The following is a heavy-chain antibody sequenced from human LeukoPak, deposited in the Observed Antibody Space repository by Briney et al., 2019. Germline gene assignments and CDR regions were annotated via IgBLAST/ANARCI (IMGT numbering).Heavy chain of an antibody. CDR2: ISSSSSYI. CDR3: ARVYYYGSGSYHNYYYYGMDV. J-gene: IGHJ6*02. Sequence: GGSLRLSCAASGFTFSSYSMNWVRQAPGKGLEWVSSISSSSSYIYYADSVKGRFTISRDNAKNSLYLQMNRLRAEGTAVYYCARVYYYGSGSYHNYYYYGMDVWGQGTTVTVSS. CDR1: GFTFSSYS. V-gene: IGHV3-21*01. D-gene: IGHD3-10*01.